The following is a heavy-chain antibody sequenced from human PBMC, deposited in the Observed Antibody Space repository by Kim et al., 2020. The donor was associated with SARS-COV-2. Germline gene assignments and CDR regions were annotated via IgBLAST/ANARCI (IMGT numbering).Heavy chain of an antibody. D-gene: IGHD1-7*01. CDR1: GYTFSDHY. CDR3: ALESRRGWATATTIDH. CDR2: INPQSGDT. Sequence: ASVKVSCKTSGYTFSDHYIHWIRQAPGQGLEWMGRINPQSGDTDTAPNFLGRVTMTRDTISKIAYMEVRSLKFDDTATYFCALESRRGWATATTIDHWGQGTLVIVSS. V-gene: IGHV1-2*06. J-gene: IGHJ4*02.